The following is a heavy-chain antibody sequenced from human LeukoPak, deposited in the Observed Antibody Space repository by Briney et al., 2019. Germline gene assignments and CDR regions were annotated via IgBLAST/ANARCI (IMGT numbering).Heavy chain of an antibody. CDR3: ATQAKVGPDDKNYFDY. CDR1: GFTVSSYW. CDR2: IKKDGSEK. D-gene: IGHD4-23*01. V-gene: IGHV3-7*01. Sequence: GGSLRLSYAASGFTVSSYWMTWVRHAPGKGLEWVANIKKDGSEKSYVGSVTGRFTISRDNAKNHLYLQMNSLRAEDTAVYYCATQAKVGPDDKNYFDYWGRGTLVTVSS. J-gene: IGHJ4*02.